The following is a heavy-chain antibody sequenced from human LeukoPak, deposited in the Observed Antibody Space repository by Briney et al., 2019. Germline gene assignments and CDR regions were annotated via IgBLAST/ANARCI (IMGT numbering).Heavy chain of an antibody. CDR2: IDHSGST. CDR3: ARSDTTVTGLDP. CDR1: GGSISSSNW. J-gene: IGHJ5*02. Sequence: SETLSLTCAVSGGSISSSNWWSWVRQPPGKGLEWIGEIDHSGSTHYNPSLKSRVTISVDKSKNQFSLKLSSVTAADTAVYYCARSDTTVTGLDPWGQGTLVSVSS. D-gene: IGHD4-17*01. V-gene: IGHV4-4*02.